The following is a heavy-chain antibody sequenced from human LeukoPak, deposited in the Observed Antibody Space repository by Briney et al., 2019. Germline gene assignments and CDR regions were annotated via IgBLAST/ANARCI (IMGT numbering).Heavy chain of an antibody. CDR1: GFTFNSYA. CDR3: ARAGSGWYEIDS. V-gene: IGHV3-33*01. D-gene: IGHD6-19*01. J-gene: IGHJ4*02. Sequence: GRSLRLSCAASGFTFNSYAMHWVRQAPGKGLDWAAVIWYDGSNKYYADSVKGRFTISRDNSKNTLYLQMNSLRAEDTALYYCARAGSGWYEIDSWGQGTLVTVSS. CDR2: IWYDGSNK.